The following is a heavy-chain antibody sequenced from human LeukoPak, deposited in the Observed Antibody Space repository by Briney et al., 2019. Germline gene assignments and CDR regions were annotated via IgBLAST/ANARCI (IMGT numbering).Heavy chain of an antibody. Sequence: ASVKVSCKASGGTFNNYAFSWVRQAPGQGLAWMGRIIPILGIANYAQKFQGRVTITADKSTSTAYMELSSLGSEDTAVYYCARDSVLGCGGDCYTHFDYWGQGTLVTVSS. CDR1: GGTFNNYA. J-gene: IGHJ4*02. CDR2: IIPILGIA. V-gene: IGHV1-69*04. CDR3: ARDSVLGCGGDCYTHFDY. D-gene: IGHD2-21*02.